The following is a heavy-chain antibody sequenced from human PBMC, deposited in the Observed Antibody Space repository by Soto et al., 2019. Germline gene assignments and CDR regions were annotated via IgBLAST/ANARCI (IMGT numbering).Heavy chain of an antibody. V-gene: IGHV1-69*01. CDR2: IIPISDTT. J-gene: IGHJ6*02. Sequence: QVQLVQSGAEVKKPGTSVKVSCMASGGTFSSYAISWVRQAPGQGLEWMGGIIPISDTTNYAQKFQGRVTITADESTSTAYMGLSSLRSEDTAVYYCARSQGSSTSLEIYYYYYYGMDVWGQGTTVTVSS. CDR1: GGTFSSYA. CDR3: ARSQGSSTSLEIYYYYYYGMDV. D-gene: IGHD2-2*01.